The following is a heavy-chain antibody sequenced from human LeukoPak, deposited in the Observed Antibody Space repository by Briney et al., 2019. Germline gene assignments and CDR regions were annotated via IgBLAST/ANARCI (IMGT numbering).Heavy chain of an antibody. CDR2: IKSKTDGGTT. V-gene: IGHV3-15*05. D-gene: IGHD1-14*01. CDR3: ATGQGHGMDV. Sequence: PGGSLRLSCAASGFTFSNAWMSWVRQAPGKGLEWVGRIKSKTDGGTTDYAAPVKGRFTISRDNAKNTLYLQMNSLRAEDTAVYYCATGQGHGMDVWGQGTTVTVSS. J-gene: IGHJ6*02. CDR1: GFTFSNAW.